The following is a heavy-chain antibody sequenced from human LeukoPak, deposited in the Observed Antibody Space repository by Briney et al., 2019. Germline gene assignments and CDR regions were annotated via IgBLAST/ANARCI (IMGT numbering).Heavy chain of an antibody. CDR3: ARSSRGVGATKGSAFDI. CDR1: GYTFTGYY. D-gene: IGHD1-26*01. Sequence: ASVKVSCKASGYTFTGYYTHWVRQAPGQGLEWMGWINPNSGGTNYAQKFQGRVTMTRDTSISTAYMELSRLRSDDTAVYYCARSSRGVGATKGSAFDIWGQGTMVTVSS. J-gene: IGHJ3*02. V-gene: IGHV1-2*02. CDR2: INPNSGGT.